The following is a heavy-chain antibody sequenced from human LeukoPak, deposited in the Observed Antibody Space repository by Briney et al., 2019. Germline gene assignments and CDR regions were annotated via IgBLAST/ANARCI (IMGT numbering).Heavy chain of an antibody. V-gene: IGHV3-23*01. CDR1: GFTFNNCA. CDR3: AKDLYSHAY. D-gene: IGHD4-11*01. Sequence: GWSLRLSCAASGFTFNNCAMNWVRQAPGKGLEWVSAISSSGTITYYADSVKGRFTISRDNSKNTLYLQMNSLRAEDTAVYYCAKDLYSHAYWGQGTLVTVSS. CDR2: ISSSGTIT. J-gene: IGHJ4*02.